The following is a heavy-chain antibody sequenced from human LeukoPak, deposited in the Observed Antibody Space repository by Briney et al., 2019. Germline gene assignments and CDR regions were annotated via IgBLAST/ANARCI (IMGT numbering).Heavy chain of an antibody. CDR1: GYSFTSYW. Sequence: GESLKISCKGSGYSFTSYWISWVRQMPGKGLEWMGRIDPSDSYTNYSPSFQGHVTISADKSISTAYLQWSSLKASDTAMYYCARVIQYCSGGSCYSYAFDIWGQGTMVTVSS. CDR2: IDPSDSYT. V-gene: IGHV5-10-1*01. CDR3: ARVIQYCSGGSCYSYAFDI. D-gene: IGHD2-15*01. J-gene: IGHJ3*02.